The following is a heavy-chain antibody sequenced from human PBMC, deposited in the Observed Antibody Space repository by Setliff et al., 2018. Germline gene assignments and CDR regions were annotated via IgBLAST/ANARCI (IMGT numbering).Heavy chain of an antibody. V-gene: IGHV4-31*03. D-gene: IGHD4-17*01. Sequence: KTSETLSLTCTVSGGSISNGGYYWSWIRQHPGKGLEWIGYIYYSGSTYYNPSLKSRVTISVDTSKNQFSLKLSSVTAADTAVYYCARDPLTTNRRRAFDIWGQGTMVTVSS. J-gene: IGHJ3*02. CDR2: IYYSGST. CDR1: GGSISNGGYY. CDR3: ARDPLTTNRRRAFDI.